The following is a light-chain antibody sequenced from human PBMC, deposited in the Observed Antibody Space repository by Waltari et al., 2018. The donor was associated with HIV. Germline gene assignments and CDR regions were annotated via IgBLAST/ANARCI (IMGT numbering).Light chain of an antibody. V-gene: IGLV2-14*01. CDR2: DVS. CDR1: TSDVGGYHY. CDR3: SSYTSSSTVV. J-gene: IGLJ2*01. Sequence: QSALPQPASVSGSPGQSIAISCTGPTSDVGGYHYVSWYQQSPGKAPILKIYDVSPRPSGVSTRFSDSKSCNTASLTISELQAEDEADYYCSSYTSSSTVVFGGGTKLTVL.